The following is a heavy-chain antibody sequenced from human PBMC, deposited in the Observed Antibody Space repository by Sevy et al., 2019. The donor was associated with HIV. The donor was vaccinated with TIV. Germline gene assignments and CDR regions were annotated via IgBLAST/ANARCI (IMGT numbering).Heavy chain of an antibody. Sequence: AAVKVSCKASGYTFTSYGISWVGQAPGQGLEWMGWIGVYNGNKNYAQKFQGRVTLTTDTSTSTAYLDLRSLRSDDAAVYYCARLSMLRWQFNWFDPWGQGTLVTVSS. CDR1: GYTFTSYG. V-gene: IGHV1-18*04. CDR2: IGVYNGNK. CDR3: ARLSMLRWQFNWFDP. D-gene: IGHD3-10*01. J-gene: IGHJ5*02.